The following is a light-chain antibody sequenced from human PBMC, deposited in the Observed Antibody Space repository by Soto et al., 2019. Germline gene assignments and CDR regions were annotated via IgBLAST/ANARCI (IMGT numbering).Light chain of an antibody. CDR3: LQYGTAPLT. CDR2: GAS. V-gene: IGKV3-20*01. J-gene: IGKJ3*01. Sequence: EGVLTQSPGTLSLSPGERATLSCRASQSVAANYLAWYQQKRGQAPRLLIYGASSRATGIPARFSGSGSGTVIMSNIIRLPPEDVSGYSCLQYGTAPLTCGPGVKVDIK. CDR1: QSVAANY.